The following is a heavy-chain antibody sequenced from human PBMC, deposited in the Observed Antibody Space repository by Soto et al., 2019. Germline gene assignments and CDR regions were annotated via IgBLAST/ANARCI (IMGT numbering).Heavy chain of an antibody. J-gene: IGHJ6*02. V-gene: IGHV4-34*01. D-gene: IGHD3-22*01. CDR1: GGSFSGYY. CDR2: INHSGST. CDR3: ARVPIDYDSSGPVYGMEV. Sequence: PSETLSLTCAVYGGSFSGYYWSWIRQPPGKGLEWIGEINHSGSTNYNPSLKSRVTISVDTSKNQFSLKLSSVTAADTAVYYCARVPIDYDSSGPVYGMEVWGQGTTVTVSS.